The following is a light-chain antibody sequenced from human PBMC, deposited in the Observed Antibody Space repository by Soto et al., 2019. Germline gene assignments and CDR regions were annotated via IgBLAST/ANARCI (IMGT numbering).Light chain of an antibody. CDR1: SSDVGDSNY. J-gene: IGLJ1*01. CDR3: RTHRSGLSV. V-gene: IGLV2-14*01. CDR2: EVS. Sequence: QSALTQPASVSGSPGQSITISCTGTSSDVGDSNYVSWYQQHPGKAPKLIIYEVSNRPSGVSNRFSGSKSGNTASLTISGLQSEDEADYYCRTHRSGLSVFGTGTKLTVL.